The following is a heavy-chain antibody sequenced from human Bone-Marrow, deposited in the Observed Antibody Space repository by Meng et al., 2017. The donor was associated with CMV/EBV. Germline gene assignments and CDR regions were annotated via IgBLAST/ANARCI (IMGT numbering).Heavy chain of an antibody. D-gene: IGHD3-3*01. CDR1: GYTFTDYR. V-gene: IGHV1-2*02. CDR3: ATKMYYHFWSAYRGTEGVDPFNI. Sequence: ASVKVSCKASGYTFTDYRMHWVRQAPGQGLEWVGWISPNNGATNYAQNFQGRVTMTRDTSISTVYMDLNRLTYDDTVVYYCATKMYYHFWSAYRGTEGVDPFNIWGQGTLVTVSS. CDR2: ISPNNGAT. J-gene: IGHJ3*02.